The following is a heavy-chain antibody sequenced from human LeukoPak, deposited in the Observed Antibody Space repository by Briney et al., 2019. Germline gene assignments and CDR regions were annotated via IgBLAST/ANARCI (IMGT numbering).Heavy chain of an antibody. V-gene: IGHV3-9*01. CDR3: AKDRRYDSSGYVDY. D-gene: IGHD3-22*01. Sequence: GGSLRLSCAASGFTFDDYAMHWVRQAPGKGLEWVSGISWSSGSIGYADSVKGRFTISRDNAKNSLYLQMNSLRAEDTALYYCAKDRRYDSSGYVDYWGQGTLVTVSS. J-gene: IGHJ4*02. CDR1: GFTFDDYA. CDR2: ISWSSGSI.